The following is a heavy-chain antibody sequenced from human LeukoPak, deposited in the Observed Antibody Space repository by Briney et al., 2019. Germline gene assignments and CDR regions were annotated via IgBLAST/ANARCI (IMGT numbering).Heavy chain of an antibody. CDR1: GGSFSGYY. V-gene: IGHV4-34*01. Sequence: PSETLSLTCAVYGGSFSGYYWSWIRQPPGKGLEWIGEINHSGSTNYNPSLKSRVTISVDTSKNQFSLKLSSVTAADTAVYYCARLGGTAIDYWGQGTLVTASS. CDR2: INHSGST. D-gene: IGHD2-21*02. CDR3: ARLGGTAIDY. J-gene: IGHJ4*02.